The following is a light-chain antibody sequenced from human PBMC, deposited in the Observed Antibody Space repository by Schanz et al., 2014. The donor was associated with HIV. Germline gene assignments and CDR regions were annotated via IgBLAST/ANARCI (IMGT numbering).Light chain of an antibody. CDR3: SSYTTSSTLV. CDR1: SSNVGGYDY. CDR2: DVT. J-gene: IGLJ2*01. V-gene: IGLV2-14*03. Sequence: QSVLTQPASVSGSPGQSITISCTGTSSNVGGYDYVSWYQQHPGQAPKLLIYDVTYRPSGISNRFSGSKSAYTASLTISGLQPEDEADYYCSSYTTSSTLVFGGGTKLTVL.